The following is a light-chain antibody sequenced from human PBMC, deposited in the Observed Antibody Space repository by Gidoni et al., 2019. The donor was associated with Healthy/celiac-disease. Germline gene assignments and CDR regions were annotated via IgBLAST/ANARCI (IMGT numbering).Light chain of an antibody. CDR2: AAS. J-gene: IGKJ2*01. Sequence: DIQMTQSPSSLSASVGDRVTITGRASQSISSYLNWYQQKPGKAPKLLIYAASSLQSGVPSRFSGSGSGTDFTLTISSLQPEDFATYYCQQSYSTFGQGTKLEIK. CDR3: QQSYST. V-gene: IGKV1-39*01. CDR1: QSISSY.